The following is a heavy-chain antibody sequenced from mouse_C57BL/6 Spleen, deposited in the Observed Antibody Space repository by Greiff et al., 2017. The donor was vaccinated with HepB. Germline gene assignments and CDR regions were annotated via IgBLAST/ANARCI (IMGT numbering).Heavy chain of an antibody. Sequence: VHLVESGAELVKPGASVKISCKASGYEFSSYWMNWVKQRPGKGLEWIGQIYPGDGDTNYNGKFKGKATLTADKSSSTAYMQRSSLTSEDSAVYFCARSGGNYYFDYWGQGTTLTGSS. D-gene: IGHD2-1*01. CDR1: GYEFSSYW. J-gene: IGHJ2*01. CDR2: IYPGDGDT. V-gene: IGHV1-80*01. CDR3: ARSGGNYYFDY.